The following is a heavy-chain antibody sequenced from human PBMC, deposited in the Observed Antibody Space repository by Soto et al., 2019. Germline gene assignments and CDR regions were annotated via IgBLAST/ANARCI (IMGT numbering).Heavy chain of an antibody. CDR3: AKAAKCADVYTGYLVNAL. D-gene: IGHD3-22*01. CDR1: GYTFSNFG. Sequence: ASVKVSCKASGYTFSNFGISWVRQAPGEGLEWMGWISPNSGKTKFAQRLQGRVTMTTDSSTSTAYLELVGLRSDGTAVCYCAKAAKCADVYTGYLVNALWG. CDR2: ISPNSGKT. J-gene: IGHJ2*01. V-gene: IGHV1-18*01.